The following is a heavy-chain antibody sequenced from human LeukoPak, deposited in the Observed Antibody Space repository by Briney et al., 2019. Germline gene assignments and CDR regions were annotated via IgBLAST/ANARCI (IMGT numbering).Heavy chain of an antibody. D-gene: IGHD2-21*01. CDR2: INPNSGGT. Sequence: ASVKVSCKASGYTFTGYYMHWVRQAPGQGLEWMGWINPNSGGTNYAQKFQGRVTMTRDTSISTAYMELSRLRSDDTAVYYCATGPGCGGDCYPFDHWGQGTLVTVSS. CDR3: ATGPGCGGDCYPFDH. CDR1: GYTFTGYY. V-gene: IGHV1-2*02. J-gene: IGHJ4*02.